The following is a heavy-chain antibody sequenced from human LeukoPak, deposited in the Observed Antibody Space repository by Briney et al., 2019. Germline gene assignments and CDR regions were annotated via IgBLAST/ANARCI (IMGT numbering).Heavy chain of an antibody. J-gene: IGHJ3*02. D-gene: IGHD2-2*01. CDR3: ARGNQPLSAFDI. CDR2: IIPIFGTA. CDR1: GGTLSSYA. V-gene: IGHV1-69*05. Sequence: SVKVSCKASGGTLSSYAISWVRQAPGQGLEWMGGIIPIFGTANYAQKFQGRVTITTDESTSTAYMELSSLRSEDTAVYCCARGNQPLSAFDIWGQGTMVTVSS.